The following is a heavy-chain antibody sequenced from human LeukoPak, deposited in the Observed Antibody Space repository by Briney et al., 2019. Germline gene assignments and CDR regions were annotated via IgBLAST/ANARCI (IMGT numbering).Heavy chain of an antibody. D-gene: IGHD2-15*01. J-gene: IGHJ4*02. CDR3: ATYTRHCSGGTCYSIDY. CDR1: GDSISSYH. CDR2: VYYSGST. V-gene: IGHV4-59*08. Sequence: PSETLSPTCTVSGDSISSYHWTWIRQPPGRGLEWIGYVYYSGSTNYNPSLKSRVTISLDTSNNQFSLKLSSVTAADTAIYYCATYTRHCSGGTCYSIDYWGQGTLVTVSS.